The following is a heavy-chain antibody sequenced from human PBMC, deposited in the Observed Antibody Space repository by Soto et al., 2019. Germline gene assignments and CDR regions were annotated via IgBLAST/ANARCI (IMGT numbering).Heavy chain of an antibody. CDR3: ATLVVPAAVYNWFDP. CDR1: VGSISSGGYY. D-gene: IGHD2-2*01. Sequence: SETLSLTCTFSVGSISSGGYYWSWIRQHPGKGLEWIGYIYYSGSTYYNPSLKSRVTISVDTSKNQFSLKLSSVTAADTAVYYCATLVVPAAVYNWFDPWGQGTLVTVS. V-gene: IGHV4-31*03. CDR2: IYYSGST. J-gene: IGHJ5*02.